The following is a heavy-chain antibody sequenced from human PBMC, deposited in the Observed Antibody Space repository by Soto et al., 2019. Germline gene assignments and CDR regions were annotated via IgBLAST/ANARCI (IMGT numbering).Heavy chain of an antibody. Sequence: GAPVKVSCKASGYPFTSYAVSWVRQAPGQGLEWMGWISVYNGNTNYIEKVQDRVTMTTDTSTSTAYMELRSLRSDDTAVYYCARAGSSGYNDNWGQGTLVTVSS. CDR1: GYPFTSYA. D-gene: IGHD6-19*01. J-gene: IGHJ4*02. CDR3: ARAGSSGYNDN. CDR2: ISVYNGNT. V-gene: IGHV1-18*01.